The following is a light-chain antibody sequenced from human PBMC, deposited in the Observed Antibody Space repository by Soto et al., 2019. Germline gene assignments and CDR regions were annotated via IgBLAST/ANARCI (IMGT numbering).Light chain of an antibody. V-gene: IGKV3-20*01. Sequence: ESVLTQSPGTLSLAPGERATLSCRSSQSVSSSYLAWYQQKPGQAPRLLIYGASSRATGIPDRCSGSGSGTDFTLTISRLEPEDFAVYYCQQCGSSPPAWTFGQGTKVEIK. J-gene: IGKJ1*01. CDR2: GAS. CDR3: QQCGSSPPAWT. CDR1: QSVSSSY.